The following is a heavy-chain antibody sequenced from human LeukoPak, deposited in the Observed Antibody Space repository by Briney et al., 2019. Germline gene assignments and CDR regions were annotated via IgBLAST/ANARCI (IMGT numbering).Heavy chain of an antibody. CDR1: GITFNTYT. CDR3: ARDPPTTAPPMDV. V-gene: IGHV3-74*01. D-gene: IGHD4-11*01. J-gene: IGHJ6*03. CDR2: INSDGSST. Sequence: GGSLRLSCAASGITFNTYTMNWVRQAPGKGLVWVSRINSDGSSTSYVDSVKGRFTISKDNAKNTLYLQMNSLRAEDTAVYYCARDPPTTAPPMDVWGKGTTVTVSS.